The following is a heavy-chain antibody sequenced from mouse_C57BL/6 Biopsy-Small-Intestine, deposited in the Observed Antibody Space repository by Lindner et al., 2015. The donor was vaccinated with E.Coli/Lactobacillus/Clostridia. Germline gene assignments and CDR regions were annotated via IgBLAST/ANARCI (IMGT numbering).Heavy chain of an antibody. J-gene: IGHJ3*01. V-gene: IGHV2-6*01. CDR3: ASARGDGSFAY. CDR2: IWTNGRT. D-gene: IGHD2-3*01. Sequence: VQLQESGPGLVAPSQSLSITCTVSGFSLTSFGIDWVRQSPGKGLEWLGVIWTNGRTNYNSALKSRLSISKDNSRGQVFLKMDSLQTDDTAIYCCASARGDGSFAYWGQGTLVTVSA. CDR1: GFSLTSFG.